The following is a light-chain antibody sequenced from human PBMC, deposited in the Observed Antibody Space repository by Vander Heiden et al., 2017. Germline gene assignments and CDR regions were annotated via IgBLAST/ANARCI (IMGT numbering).Light chain of an antibody. Sequence: DIQLTQSPSFLSASVGDRVTITCRASQGISSYLAWYQQKPGKAPKLLIYAASTLQSGVPSRFSGSGSGTEFTLTISSRQPEDFATYYCQQLNSYASITFGQGTRLEIK. CDR1: QGISSY. CDR3: QQLNSYASIT. V-gene: IGKV1-9*01. J-gene: IGKJ5*01. CDR2: AAS.